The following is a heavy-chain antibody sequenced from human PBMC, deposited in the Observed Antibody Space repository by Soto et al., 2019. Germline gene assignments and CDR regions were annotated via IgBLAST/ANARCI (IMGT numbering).Heavy chain of an antibody. J-gene: IGHJ5*02. CDR2: ISGSGGST. Sequence: EVQLLESGGGLVQPGGSLRLSCAASGFTFSSYAMSWVRQAPGKGLDWVSAISGSGGSTYYADSVKGRFTISRDNSKNTLYLQMNSLRAEDTAVYYCAKDLPDITMIVVVSPFDPWGQGTLVTVSS. CDR3: AKDLPDITMIVVVSPFDP. CDR1: GFTFSSYA. D-gene: IGHD3-22*01. V-gene: IGHV3-23*01.